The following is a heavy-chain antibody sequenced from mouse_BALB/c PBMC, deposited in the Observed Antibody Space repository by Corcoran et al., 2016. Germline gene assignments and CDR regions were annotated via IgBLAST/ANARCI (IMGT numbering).Heavy chain of an antibody. J-gene: IGHJ3*01. Sequence: QIQLVQSGPELKKPGETVKISCKASGYTFTNYGMNWVKQAPGKGVKWMGWINTYTGEPTYDDDFKGRFAFSLETSASTAYLQINNLKNEDMATYFCARDPAWFAYWGQGTLVTVSA. V-gene: IGHV9-1*02. CDR2: INTYTGEP. CDR3: ARDPAWFAY. CDR1: GYTFTNYG.